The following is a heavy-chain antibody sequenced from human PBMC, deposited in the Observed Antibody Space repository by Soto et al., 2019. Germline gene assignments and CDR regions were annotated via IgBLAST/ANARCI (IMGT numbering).Heavy chain of an antibody. CDR1: GYTFTSYG. D-gene: IGHD4-4*01. Sequence: QVQLVQSGAEVKKPGASVKVSCKASGYTFTSYGISWVRQAPGQGLEGMGWISAYNGNTNYAQKLQGRVTMTTDTSTSTAYMELRSLRSDDTAVYYCARDTDSNYQTYYYYYGMDVWGQGTTVTVSS. J-gene: IGHJ6*02. CDR3: ARDTDSNYQTYYYYYGMDV. CDR2: ISAYNGNT. V-gene: IGHV1-18*01.